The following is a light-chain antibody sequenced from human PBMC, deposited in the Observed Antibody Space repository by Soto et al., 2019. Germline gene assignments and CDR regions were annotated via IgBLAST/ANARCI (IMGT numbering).Light chain of an antibody. CDR3: QQYGGSTRT. J-gene: IGKJ1*01. V-gene: IGKV3-20*01. CDR2: GAS. CDR1: QSVSSN. Sequence: EIVRTQSPATLSVSPGERATLCCRASQSVSSNLAWYHQKPGQAPRLLIFGASSRATGIPDRFSGSGSGTDFTLTIRTLEPEDVAVYSCQQYGGSTRTFGQGPRLIS.